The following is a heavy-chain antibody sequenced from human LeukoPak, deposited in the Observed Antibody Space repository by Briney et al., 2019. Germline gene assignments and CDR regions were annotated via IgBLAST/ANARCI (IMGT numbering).Heavy chain of an antibody. V-gene: IGHV3-53*01. CDR3: ARVLRVGWYFDL. CDR1: GFTVSSNY. CDR2: IYSGGST. J-gene: IGHJ2*01. Sequence: TGGSLRLSCAASGFTVSSNYMSWVRQAPGKGLEWVSVIYSGGSTYYADSVKGRFTISRDNSKNTMYLQMNSLRAEDTAVYYCARVLRVGWYFDLWGRGTLVTVSS.